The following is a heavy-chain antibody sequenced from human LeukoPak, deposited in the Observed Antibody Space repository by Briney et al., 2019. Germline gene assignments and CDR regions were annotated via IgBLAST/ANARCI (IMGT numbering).Heavy chain of an antibody. D-gene: IGHD1-26*01. J-gene: IGHJ5*02. V-gene: IGHV4-34*01. CDR2: INHSGST. CDR3: ARHRPLYSGSYLFRP. Sequence: SETLSLTCAVYGGSFSGYYWSWIRQPPGKGLEWIGEINHSGSTNYNPSLKSRVTISVDTSKNQFSLKLSSVTAPDTAGYYCARHRPLYSGSYLFRPWGQGTLVTVSS. CDR1: GGSFSGYY.